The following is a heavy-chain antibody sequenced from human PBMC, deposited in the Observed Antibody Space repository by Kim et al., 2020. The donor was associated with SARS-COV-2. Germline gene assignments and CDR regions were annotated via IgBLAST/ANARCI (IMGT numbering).Heavy chain of an antibody. CDR3: ARDRWFGELLQHDY. D-gene: IGHD3-10*01. V-gene: IGHV3-21*01. CDR2: ISSSSSYI. J-gene: IGHJ4*02. Sequence: GGSLRLSCAASGFTFSSYSMNWVRQAPGKGLEWVSSISSSSSYIYYADSVKGRFTISRDNAKNSLYLQMNSLRAEDTAVYYCARDRWFGELLQHDYWGQGTLVTVSS. CDR1: GFTFSSYS.